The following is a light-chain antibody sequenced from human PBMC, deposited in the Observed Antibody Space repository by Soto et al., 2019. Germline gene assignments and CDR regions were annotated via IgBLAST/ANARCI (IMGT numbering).Light chain of an antibody. V-gene: IGKV1-5*01. CDR1: QSISSW. Sequence: DIQMTQSPSTLSASVGDRVTITCRASQSISSWLAWYQQKPGKAPKLLIYDASALPRGVPSRFSGSGSGTKFTLTIASLQPDDFATYYCQQYETFSGTFGLGTKVDI. CDR2: DAS. J-gene: IGKJ1*01. CDR3: QQYETFSGT.